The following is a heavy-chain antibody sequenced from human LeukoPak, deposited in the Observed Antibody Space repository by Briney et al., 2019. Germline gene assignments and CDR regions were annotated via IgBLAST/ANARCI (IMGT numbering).Heavy chain of an antibody. CDR1: GFTFSSHG. CDR2: IWYDGNNK. CDR3: AKDFPYSGSTSGDFDY. J-gene: IGHJ4*02. D-gene: IGHD1-26*01. V-gene: IGHV3-33*06. Sequence: GRSLRLSCAASGFTFSSHGMHWVRQAPGKGLEWVAVIWYDGNNKYYADSVKGRFTISRDNSKNTLYLQMNSLRAEDTAVYYCAKDFPYSGSTSGDFDYWGQGTLVTVSS.